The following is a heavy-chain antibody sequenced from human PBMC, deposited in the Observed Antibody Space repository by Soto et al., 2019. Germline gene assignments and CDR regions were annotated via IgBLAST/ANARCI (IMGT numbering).Heavy chain of an antibody. D-gene: IGHD2-2*01. Sequence: QVQLVQSGAEVKKPGASVKVSCKASGYTFTNYGISWVRQAPGQGLEWMGRISAYNGNTDYAQKLQGRVTMTTDTSTSTAYMELRSLRSDDTAVYYCARVGAYCVSTSCHDYWGQGTLVTVSS. V-gene: IGHV1-18*01. CDR1: GYTFTNYG. CDR2: ISAYNGNT. J-gene: IGHJ4*02. CDR3: ARVGAYCVSTSCHDY.